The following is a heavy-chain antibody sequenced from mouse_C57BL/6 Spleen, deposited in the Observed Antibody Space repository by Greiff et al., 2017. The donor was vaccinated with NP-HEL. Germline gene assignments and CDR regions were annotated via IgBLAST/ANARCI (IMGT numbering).Heavy chain of an antibody. J-gene: IGHJ1*03. CDR2: IDPETGGT. CDR1: GYTFTDYE. D-gene: IGHD4-1*01. CDR3: TRSAGTNWYFDV. V-gene: IGHV1-15*01. Sequence: QVHVKQSGAELVRPGASVTLSCKASGYTFTDYEMHWVKQTPVHGLEWIGAIDPETGGTAYNQKFKGKAILTADKSSSTAYMELRSLTSEDSAVYYCTRSAGTNWYFDVWGTGTTVTVSS.